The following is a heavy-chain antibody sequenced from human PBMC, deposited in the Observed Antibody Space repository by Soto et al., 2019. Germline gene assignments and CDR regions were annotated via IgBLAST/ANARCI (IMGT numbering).Heavy chain of an antibody. Sequence: GGSLRLSCAASGFTFSSYAMHWVRQAPGKGLEWVAVISYDGSNKYYADSVKGRFTISRDNSKNTLYLQMNSLRAEDTAVYYCERVGDPTPGAFYIWGQGTRVTVS. V-gene: IGHV3-30-3*01. CDR1: GFTFSSYA. J-gene: IGHJ3*02. CDR3: ERVGDPTPGAFYI. CDR2: ISYDGSNK. D-gene: IGHD2-21*01.